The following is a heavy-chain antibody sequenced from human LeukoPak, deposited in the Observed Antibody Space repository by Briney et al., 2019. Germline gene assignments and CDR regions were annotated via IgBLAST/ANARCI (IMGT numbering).Heavy chain of an antibody. CDR3: AKDITYYYDSSGSHYFDY. V-gene: IGHV3-9*01. CDR2: ISWNSGSI. J-gene: IGHJ4*02. CDR1: GFTFDDYA. Sequence: LRLSCAASGFTFDDYAMHWVRQAPGKGLEWVSGISWNSGSIGYADSVKGRFTISRDNAKNSLYLQMNSLRAEDTALYYCAKDITYYYDSSGSHYFDYWGQGTLVTVSS. D-gene: IGHD3-22*01.